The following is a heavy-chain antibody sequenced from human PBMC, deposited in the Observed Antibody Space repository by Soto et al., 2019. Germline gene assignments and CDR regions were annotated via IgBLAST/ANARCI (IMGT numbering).Heavy chain of an antibody. J-gene: IGHJ5*02. D-gene: IGHD2-2*01. Sequence: PETLSLTCTVSGGSISSYYWSWIRQPPGKGLEWIGEILYSGTTNYNSSLNSRVTISIDNSKKQFSLILSSVTAADTAVYYCSSRITDAPTWGQGTLVTVSS. CDR1: GGSISSYY. CDR2: ILYSGTT. V-gene: IGHV4-59*12. CDR3: SSRITDAPT.